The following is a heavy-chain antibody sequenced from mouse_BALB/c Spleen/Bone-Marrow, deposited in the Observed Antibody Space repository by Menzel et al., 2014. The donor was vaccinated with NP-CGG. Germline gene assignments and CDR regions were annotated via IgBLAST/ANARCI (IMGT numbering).Heavy chain of an antibody. V-gene: IGHV1S41*01. J-gene: IGHJ2*01. CDR2: IAPGSGST. D-gene: IGHD2-14*01. Sequence: DLVKPGASVKLSCKASGYTFTTSWITWIKQRPGQGLEWIGRIAPGSGSTYYNEMFKGKAILTVDTSSSTAYIQLSSLSSEDSAVYFCAYYRYDVNYWGQGTTLTVSS. CDR1: GYTFTTSW. CDR3: AYYRYDVNY.